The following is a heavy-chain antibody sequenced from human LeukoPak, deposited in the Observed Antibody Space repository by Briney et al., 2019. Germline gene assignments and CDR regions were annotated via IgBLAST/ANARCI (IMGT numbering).Heavy chain of an antibody. CDR3: AREDYGTGSYHRGDAFDI. CDR1: GGSVSGYY. J-gene: IGHJ3*02. CDR2: ISHTGGA. D-gene: IGHD3-10*01. Sequence: SETLSLTCAVSGGSVSGYYWTWVRQPLGKGLEWIGEISHTGGANYNPSLKSRVTIGLDTSKKQLSLKLESVTAADTAVYYCAREDYGTGSYHRGDAFDIWGHGTMVTVSS. V-gene: IGHV4-34*01.